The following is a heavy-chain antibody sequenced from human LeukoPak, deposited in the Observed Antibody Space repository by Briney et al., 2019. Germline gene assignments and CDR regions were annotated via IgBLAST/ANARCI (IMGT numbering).Heavy chain of an antibody. CDR2: INPNSGGT. D-gene: IGHD3-3*01. Sequence: ASVKVSCKASGYTFTGYYMHWVRQAPGQGLEWMGWINPNSGGTNYAQKFQGRVTMTRDTSISTAYMDLSRLRSDDTAVYYCARELDFWSGLDYWGQGTLVTVSS. CDR1: GYTFTGYY. J-gene: IGHJ4*02. V-gene: IGHV1-2*02. CDR3: ARELDFWSGLDY.